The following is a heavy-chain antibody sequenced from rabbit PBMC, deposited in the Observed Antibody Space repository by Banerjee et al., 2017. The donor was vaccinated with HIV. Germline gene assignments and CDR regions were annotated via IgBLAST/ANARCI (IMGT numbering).Heavy chain of an antibody. CDR2: INTISGDT. CDR3: ARGRVYSNAWCGL. J-gene: IGHJ4*01. D-gene: IGHD4-1*01. CDR1: GFSFSNGYV. V-gene: IGHV1S40*01. Sequence: QSLEESGGDLVKPEGSLTLTCTASGFSFSNGYVMCWVRQAPGKGLEWIACINTISGDTVYATWAKGRFTISKASWTTVTLQMTSLTAADTATYFCARGRVYSNAWCGLWGQGTLVTVS.